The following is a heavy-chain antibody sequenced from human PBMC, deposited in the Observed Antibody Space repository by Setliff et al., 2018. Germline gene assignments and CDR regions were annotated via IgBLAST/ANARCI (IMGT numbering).Heavy chain of an antibody. CDR1: GFIFSSYW. V-gene: IGHV3-7*03. CDR2: INQDGSGK. Sequence: GGSLRLSCAASGFIFSSYWMNWVRQAPGKGLEWVATINQDGSGKYYVDSVKGRFTISRDNAKNSLYLQVNSLRVEDTALYYCARGIVVVPAALDVWGKGTTVTVSS. CDR3: ARGIVVVPAALDV. J-gene: IGHJ6*04. D-gene: IGHD2-2*01.